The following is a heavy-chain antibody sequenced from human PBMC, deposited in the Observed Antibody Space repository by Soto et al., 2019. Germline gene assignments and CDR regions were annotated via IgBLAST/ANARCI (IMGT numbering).Heavy chain of an antibody. V-gene: IGHV4-34*01. CDR1: GGSFSGYY. D-gene: IGHD2-21*02. CDR2: INHSGST. J-gene: IGHJ5*02. Sequence: QVQLQQWGAGLLKPSETLSLTCAVYGGSFSGYYWSWIRQPPGKGLVWIGEINHSGSTNYNPSLKSRVTISVDTSKNQFSLKLSSVTAADTAVYYCARVGIVVVTAIPSSGWFDPWGQGTLVTVSS. CDR3: ARVGIVVVTAIPSSGWFDP.